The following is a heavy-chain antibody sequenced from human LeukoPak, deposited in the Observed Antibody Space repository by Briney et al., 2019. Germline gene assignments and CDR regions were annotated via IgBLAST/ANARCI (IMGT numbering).Heavy chain of an antibody. CDR1: GFTFSSYA. V-gene: IGHV3-64*01. CDR2: ISTNGGGT. Sequence: GGSLRLSCAASGFTFSSYAMHWVRQPPGKGLEYVSAISTNGGGTYYANSVKGRFTISRDNSKNTLYLQMGSLRAEDMAVYFCARYCNGVTCYSGYDYWGQGTLVTVSS. D-gene: IGHD2-15*01. J-gene: IGHJ4*02. CDR3: ARYCNGVTCYSGYDY.